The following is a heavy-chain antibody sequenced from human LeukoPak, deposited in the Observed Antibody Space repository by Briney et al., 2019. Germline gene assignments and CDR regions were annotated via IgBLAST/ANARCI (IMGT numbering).Heavy chain of an antibody. CDR2: IYYTET. V-gene: IGHV4-61*05. CDR3: ATRKLGNDY. Sequence: SETLSLTCTVSGGSISSSSYYWGWIRQPPGKGLEWIGYIYYTETSYNPSLKSRVTISADTSKNQFSLKLYSVTAADTAVYYCATRKLGNDYWGQGTLVTVSS. CDR1: GGSISSSSYY. D-gene: IGHD7-27*01. J-gene: IGHJ4*02.